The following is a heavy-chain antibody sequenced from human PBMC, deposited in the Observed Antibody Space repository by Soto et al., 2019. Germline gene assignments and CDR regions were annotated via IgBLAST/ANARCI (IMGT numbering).Heavy chain of an antibody. CDR1: GITFGDHA. D-gene: IGHD2-2*01. CDR3: KQWLPAAGY. J-gene: IGHJ4*02. V-gene: IGHV3-49*03. CDR2: IRSKAYGGTA. Sequence: EVHLVDSGGGLLQPGQSLRLSCTISGITFGDHAMSWFRQAPGKGLEWVGFIRSKAYGGTAEYAASVKGRFTISRDDSNSVAYLQMNSLKIEGTAVYYCKQWLPAAGYWGQGTLITVSS.